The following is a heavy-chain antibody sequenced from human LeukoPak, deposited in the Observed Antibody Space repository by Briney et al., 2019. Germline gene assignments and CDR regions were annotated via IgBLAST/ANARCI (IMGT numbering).Heavy chain of an antibody. Sequence: GGSLRLSCAASGFTFRNFGMHWVRQAPGKGMEWVAFIRYDGSNKYYVDSVKGRFTISRDNSKNTLYLHMNSLRAEDTAVYYCAREVGYCSGGSCYSHHFDYWGQGTLVTVSS. CDR1: GFTFRNFG. D-gene: IGHD2-15*01. V-gene: IGHV3-30*02. J-gene: IGHJ4*02. CDR2: IRYDGSNK. CDR3: AREVGYCSGGSCYSHHFDY.